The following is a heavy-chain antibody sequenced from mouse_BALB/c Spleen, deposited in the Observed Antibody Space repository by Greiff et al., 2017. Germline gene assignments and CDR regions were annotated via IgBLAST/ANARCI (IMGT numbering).Heavy chain of an antibody. V-gene: IGHV5-12-1*01. Sequence: EVHLVESGGGLVKPGGSLKLSCAASGFAFSSYDMSWVRQTPEKRLEWVAYISSGGGSTYYPDTVKGRFTISRDNAKNTLYLQMSSLKSEDTAMYYCARYYGYNMDYWGQGTSVTVSS. CDR3: ARYYGYNMDY. CDR1: GFAFSSYD. CDR2: ISSGGGST. J-gene: IGHJ4*01. D-gene: IGHD1-2*01.